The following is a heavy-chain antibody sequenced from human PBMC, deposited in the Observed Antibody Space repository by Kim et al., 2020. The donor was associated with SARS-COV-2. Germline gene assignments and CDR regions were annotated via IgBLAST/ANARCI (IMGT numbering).Heavy chain of an antibody. CDR2: TFYRSKWNN. CDR3: ARDDGYSFGKPLDF. CDR1: GDSVSSNSAA. V-gene: IGHV6-1*01. D-gene: IGHD5-18*01. Sequence: SQTLSLTCAISGDSVSSNSAAWNWIRQSPSRGLEWLGRTFYRSKWNNEYAVSVRGRVTFNVDTSKNQFSLHLNSVTPEDTAVYYCARDDGYSFGKPLDFWGQGTLVTVSS. J-gene: IGHJ4*02.